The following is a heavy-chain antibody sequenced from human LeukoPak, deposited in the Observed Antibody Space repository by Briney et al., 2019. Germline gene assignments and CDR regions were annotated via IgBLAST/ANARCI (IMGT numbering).Heavy chain of an antibody. CDR3: ARGQFGLGATPVNDYFDY. CDR2: IIPIFGTA. D-gene: IGHD1-26*01. Sequence: GASVKVSCKASGGTFSSYAISWVRQAPGQGLEWMGGIIPIFGTANNAQKFQGRVTITADKSTSTAYMELSSLRSEDTAVYYCARGQFGLGATPVNDYFDYWGQGTLVTVSS. CDR1: GGTFSSYA. J-gene: IGHJ4*02. V-gene: IGHV1-69*06.